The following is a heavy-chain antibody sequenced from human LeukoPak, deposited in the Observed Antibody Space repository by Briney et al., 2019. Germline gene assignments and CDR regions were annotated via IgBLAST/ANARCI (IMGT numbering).Heavy chain of an antibody. CDR3: AGDYYGSGSLDY. CDR1: GGSISSYY. J-gene: IGHJ4*02. Sequence: PSETLSLTCTVSGGSISSYYWSWIRQPAGKGLDWIGRIYTSGSTNYNPSLKSRVTMSVDTSKNQFSLKLSSVTAADTAVYYCAGDYYGSGSLDYWGQGTLVTVSS. V-gene: IGHV4-4*07. D-gene: IGHD3-10*01. CDR2: IYTSGST.